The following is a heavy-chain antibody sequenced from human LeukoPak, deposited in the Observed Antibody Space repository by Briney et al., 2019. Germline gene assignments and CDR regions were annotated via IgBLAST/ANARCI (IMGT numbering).Heavy chain of an antibody. CDR3: ARSVDGVLNDY. CDR1: GGSISSGGYS. Sequence: SETLSLTSAVSGGSISSGGYSWSWIRQPPGKGLEWIGYIYHSGSTYYNPSLKSRVTISVDRSKNQFSLKLSSVTAADTAVYYCARSVDGVLNDYWGQGTLVTVSS. D-gene: IGHD5-12*01. V-gene: IGHV4-30-2*01. J-gene: IGHJ4*02. CDR2: IYHSGST.